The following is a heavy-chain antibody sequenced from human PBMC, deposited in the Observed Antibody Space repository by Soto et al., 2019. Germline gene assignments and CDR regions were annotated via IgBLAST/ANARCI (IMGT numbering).Heavy chain of an antibody. CDR1: GFTFSSYA. CDR3: ARDHRGYCSGGSCYKVQ. D-gene: IGHD2-15*01. J-gene: IGHJ4*02. CDR2: ISYDGSNK. V-gene: IGHV3-30-3*01. Sequence: QVQLVESGGGVVQPGRSLRLSCAASGFTFSSYAMHWVRQAPGKGLEWVAVISYDGSNKYYADSVKGRFTISRDNSKNTLYLQMNSLRAEDTAVYYCARDHRGYCSGGSCYKVQWGQGTLVTVSS.